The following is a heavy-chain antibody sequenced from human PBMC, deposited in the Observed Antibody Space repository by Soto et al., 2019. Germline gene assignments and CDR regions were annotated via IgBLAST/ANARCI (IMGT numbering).Heavy chain of an antibody. D-gene: IGHD2-2*01. V-gene: IGHV1-18*01. Sequence: GSSVKGSCKASGYTFTSYGISWVRQAPGQGLEWMGWISAYNGNTNYAQKLQGRVTMTTDTSTSTAYMELRSLRSDDTAVYYCARDTGYCSSTSCYGQGDVWGKGTTVPVSS. J-gene: IGHJ6*04. CDR1: GYTFTSYG. CDR2: ISAYNGNT. CDR3: ARDTGYCSSTSCYGQGDV.